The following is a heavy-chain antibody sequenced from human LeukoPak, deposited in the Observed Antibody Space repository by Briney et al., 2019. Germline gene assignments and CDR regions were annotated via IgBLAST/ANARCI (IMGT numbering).Heavy chain of an antibody. D-gene: IGHD1-1*01. CDR2: IYYSGST. Sequence: SETLSLTCTVSGGSISSYYWSWIRQPPGKGLEWIGYIYYSGSTNYNPSLKSRVTISVDTSKNQFSLKLSSVTAADTAVYYCARGRTRWHHPFDYWGQGTLVTASS. CDR1: GGSISSYY. CDR3: ARGRTRWHHPFDY. V-gene: IGHV4-59*01. J-gene: IGHJ4*02.